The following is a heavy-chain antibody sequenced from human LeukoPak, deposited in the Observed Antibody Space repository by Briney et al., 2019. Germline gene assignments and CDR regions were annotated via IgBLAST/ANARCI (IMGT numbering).Heavy chain of an antibody. V-gene: IGHV4-59*07. CDR2: IYYSGST. D-gene: IGHD5-18*01. J-gene: IGHJ4*02. CDR3: ARGGYSYGYELDY. Sequence: SDTLSLTCTVSGGSISSYYWNWIRQSPGKGLEWIGYIYYSGSTNYNPSLKSRVTISIDTSKNQFSLKLSSVTAADTAVYYCARGGYSYGYELDYWGQGTLVTVPT. CDR1: GGSISSYY.